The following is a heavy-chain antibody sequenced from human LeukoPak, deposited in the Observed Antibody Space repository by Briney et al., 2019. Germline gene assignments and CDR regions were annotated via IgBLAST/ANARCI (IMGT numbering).Heavy chain of an antibody. J-gene: IGHJ4*02. CDR3: AKDGGLWVSAHWGDS. CDR2: ISTGGGNT. V-gene: IGHV3-23*01. CDR1: GFTFSRYT. D-gene: IGHD7-27*01. Sequence: GSLRLSCKAFGFTFSRYTLSWVRPAPGKGPKWVPTISTGGGNTYYADSVKGRFTVSRDDSKNTLYLQMNSLRAEDTAVYYCAKDGGLWVSAHWGDSWGRGTLVTVSS.